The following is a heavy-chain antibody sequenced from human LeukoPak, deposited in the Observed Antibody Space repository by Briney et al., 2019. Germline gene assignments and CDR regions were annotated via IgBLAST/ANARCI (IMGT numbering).Heavy chain of an antibody. CDR1: GFTFSSYG. Sequence: PGGSLRLSCAAAGFTFSSYGMHWVRQAPGKGLEWVAVIWYDGSNKYYADSVKGRFTISRDNARSTLYLQMNSLRPEDTAVYYCVRDGGRGYNDLDSWGQGTLVTVSS. J-gene: IGHJ4*02. D-gene: IGHD5-24*01. V-gene: IGHV3-33*01. CDR2: IWYDGSNK. CDR3: VRDGGRGYNDLDS.